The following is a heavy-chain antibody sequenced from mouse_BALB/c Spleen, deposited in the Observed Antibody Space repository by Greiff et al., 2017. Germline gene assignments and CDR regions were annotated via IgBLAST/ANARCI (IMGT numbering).Heavy chain of an antibody. CDR2: ISSGGSYT. V-gene: IGHV5-9-3*01. CDR3: ASDYEGGNLLDY. CDR1: GFTFSSYA. Sequence: EVKVVESGGGLVKPGGSLKLSCAASGFTFSSYAMSWVRQTPEKRLEWVATISSGGSYTYYPDSVKGRFTISRDNAKNTLYLQMSSLRSEDTAMYYCASDYEGGNLLDYWGQGTTLTVSS. D-gene: IGHD2-4*01. J-gene: IGHJ2*01.